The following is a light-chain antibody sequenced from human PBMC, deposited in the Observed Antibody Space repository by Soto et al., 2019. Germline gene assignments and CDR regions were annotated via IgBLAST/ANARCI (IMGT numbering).Light chain of an antibody. V-gene: IGKV3-15*01. J-gene: IGKJ4*01. CDR2: GAS. CDR3: QQYSTWPLT. Sequence: EVVMTQSPATLSVSPGERATLSCRASQSISSTLAWYQQKPGHSPRLLLYGASTRATGIPARFSGSGSGTEFTLTISSLQSEDFAVYYCQQYSTWPLTFGGWTKVEIK. CDR1: QSISST.